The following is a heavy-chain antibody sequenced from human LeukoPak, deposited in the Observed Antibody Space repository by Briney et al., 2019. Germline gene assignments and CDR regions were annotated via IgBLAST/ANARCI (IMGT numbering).Heavy chain of an antibody. CDR1: GGSFSGYY. D-gene: IGHD3-10*01. Sequence: ASETLSLTCAVYGGSFSGYYWSWIRQPPGKGLEWIGEINHSGSTNYNPSLKSRVTISVDTSKNQFSLKLSSVTAADTAVYYCARLGRLLWFGELSDVGDYWGQGTLVTVSS. CDR2: INHSGST. CDR3: ARLGRLLWFGELSDVGDY. J-gene: IGHJ4*02. V-gene: IGHV4-34*01.